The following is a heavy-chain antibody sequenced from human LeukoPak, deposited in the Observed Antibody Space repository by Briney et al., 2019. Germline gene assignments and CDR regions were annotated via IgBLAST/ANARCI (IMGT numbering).Heavy chain of an antibody. CDR2: IYTSGST. D-gene: IGHD3-22*01. J-gene: IGHJ4*02. V-gene: IGHV4-4*07. CDR3: ARETYYYDSSGYYYIDY. Sequence: SETLSLTCTVSGGSISSYYWSWIRQPAGKGLEWIGRIYTSGSTNYNPSLKSRVTMSVDTSKNQFSLKLSSVTAADTAVYYCARETYYYDSSGYYYIDYWGQGTLVTVSS. CDR1: GGSISSYY.